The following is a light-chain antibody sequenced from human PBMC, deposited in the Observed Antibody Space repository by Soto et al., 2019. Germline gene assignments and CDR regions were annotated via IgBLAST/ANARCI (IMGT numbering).Light chain of an antibody. CDR1: SSDIFSYNH. CDR3: MSYTDRQAYL. CDR2: AVS. V-gene: IGLV2-14*03. Sequence: QSVLTQPASVSVSPGHSITISCSVTSSDIFSYNHVAWYQQFPGKSPKLMIYAVSDRPLLGSDVFYGSQSGIRASRAGSGRPTEDEAEYCCMSYTDRQAYLFGTGTKVNV. J-gene: IGLJ1*01.